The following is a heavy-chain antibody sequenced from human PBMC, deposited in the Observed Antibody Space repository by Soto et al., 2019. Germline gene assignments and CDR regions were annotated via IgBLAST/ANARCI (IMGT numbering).Heavy chain of an antibody. CDR1: GFTFSSYS. V-gene: IGHV3-21*01. CDR2: ISSSSSYI. J-gene: IGHJ4*02. Sequence: GGSLRLSCAASGFTFSSYSMNWVRQAPGKGLEWVSSISSSSSYIYYADSVKGRLTISRDNAKNSLYLQMNSLRAEDTAVYYCARDSGGGRFLEWLLSPFDYWGQGTLVTVSS. D-gene: IGHD3-3*01. CDR3: ARDSGGGRFLEWLLSPFDY.